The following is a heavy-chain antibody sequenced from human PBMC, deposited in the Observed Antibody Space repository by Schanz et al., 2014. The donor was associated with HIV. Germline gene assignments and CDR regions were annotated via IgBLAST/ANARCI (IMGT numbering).Heavy chain of an antibody. J-gene: IGHJ4*02. CDR2: INPSGGST. D-gene: IGHD5-18*01. CDR3: AREYSTWDRHFDY. V-gene: IGHV1-46*01. Sequence: QVQLVQSGAEVKKPGASVKVSCKASGYTFTSYYMHWVRQAPGQGLEWMGIINPSGGSTTYAQKFQGRVTMTRDTSTRTVHMELSSLRSEDTAVYYCAREYSTWDRHFDYWGQGTLVTVSS. CDR1: GYTFTSYY.